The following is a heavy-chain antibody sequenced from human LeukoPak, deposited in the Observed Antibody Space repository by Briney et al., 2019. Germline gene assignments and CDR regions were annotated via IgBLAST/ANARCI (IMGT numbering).Heavy chain of an antibody. D-gene: IGHD4-17*01. V-gene: IGHV1-2*02. Sequence: ASVKVSCKASGYTFTSYYMHWVRQAPGQGLEWMGWINPNSGGTNYAQKFQGRVTMTRDTSISTAYMELSRLRSDDTAVYYCARDAPSYGDYNFDYWGQGTLVTVSS. J-gene: IGHJ4*02. CDR1: GYTFTSYY. CDR2: INPNSGGT. CDR3: ARDAPSYGDYNFDY.